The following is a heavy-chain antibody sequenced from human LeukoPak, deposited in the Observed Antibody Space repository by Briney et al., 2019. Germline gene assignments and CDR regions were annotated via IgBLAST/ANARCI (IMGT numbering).Heavy chain of an antibody. CDR2: IIPILGIA. V-gene: IGHV1-69*04. Sequence: SVKVSCKASGGTFSSYAISWVRQAPGQGLEWMGRIIPILGIANYAQTFQGRVTITADKSTSTAYMELSSLRSEDTAVYYCARDSTSITIFGVVNWFDPWGQGTLVTVSS. CDR1: GGTFSSYA. J-gene: IGHJ5*02. D-gene: IGHD3-3*01. CDR3: ARDSTSITIFGVVNWFDP.